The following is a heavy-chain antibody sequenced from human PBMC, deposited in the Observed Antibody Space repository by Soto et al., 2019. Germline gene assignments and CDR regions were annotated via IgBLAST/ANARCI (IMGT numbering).Heavy chain of an antibody. V-gene: IGHV1-18*01. Sequence: ASVKVSCKASGYTFTSYGISWVRQAPGQGLEWMGWISAYNGNTNYAQELQGRVTMTTDTSTSTAYMELRSLRSDDTAVYYCARERVFLEWLEFAHFNWFDPWGQGTLVTVSS. CDR2: ISAYNGNT. D-gene: IGHD3-3*01. CDR1: GYTFTSYG. CDR3: ARERVFLEWLEFAHFNWFDP. J-gene: IGHJ5*02.